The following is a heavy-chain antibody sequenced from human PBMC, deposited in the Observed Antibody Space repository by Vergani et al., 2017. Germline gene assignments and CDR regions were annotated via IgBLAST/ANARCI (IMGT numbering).Heavy chain of an antibody. CDR3: ARDQWLDTDAFDI. CDR1: GFTFSSYS. D-gene: IGHD6-19*01. J-gene: IGHJ3*02. CDR2: ISSSSSYI. Sequence: EVQLVESGGGLVKPGGSLRLSCAASGFTFSSYSMNWVRQAPGKGLEWVSSISSSSSYIYYADSVKGRFTISRDNAKNSLYLQMNSLRAEETAVYYCARDQWLDTDAFDIWGQGTMVTVSS. V-gene: IGHV3-21*01.